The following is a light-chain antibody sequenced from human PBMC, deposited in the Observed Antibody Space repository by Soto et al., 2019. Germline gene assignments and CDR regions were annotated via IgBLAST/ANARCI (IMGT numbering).Light chain of an antibody. CDR2: EVS. CDR1: QSLLHITGETF. V-gene: IGKV2D-29*02. Sequence: DVVMTQNRLSLSVAXXQPAXISCTSSQSLLHITGETFLFWYLQKPGQSPQXXIYEVSTRVSGVPDRFSGSGSGTDFTLEISRVETDDVGIYYCMQSTQLPPTFGQGTRLDIK. J-gene: IGKJ5*01. CDR3: MQSTQLPPT.